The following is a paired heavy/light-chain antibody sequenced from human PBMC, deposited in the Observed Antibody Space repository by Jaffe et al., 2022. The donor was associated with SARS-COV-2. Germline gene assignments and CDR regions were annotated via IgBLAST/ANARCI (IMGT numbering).Light chain of an antibody. J-gene: IGKJ2*01. V-gene: IGKV1-39*01. CDR1: QTVYNF. CDR2: AAS. Sequence: DIQLTQSPPSLSASIGDRVTITCRASQTVYNFLNWYQQKPGKAPKLLIFAASRLQSGVPSRFSGSGSGTDFTLTISNLQPEDFATYYCQQGYSNLYTFGRGTNLKI. CDR3: QQGYSNLYT.
Heavy chain of an antibody. CDR3: ARGHYYDRTPMGGFDS. CDR1: GFSVSSNY. J-gene: IGHJ4*02. V-gene: IGHV3-53*02. CDR2: LNSGGHT. Sequence: EVQLVETGGGLIQPGGSLRLSCAASGFSVSSNYMSWVRQAPGKGLEWVSVLNSGGHTYYADSVKGRFTISRDTSKNTLFLQMNSLRADDTAVYFCARGHYYDRTPMGGFDSWGQGTLVTVSS. D-gene: IGHD3-22*01.